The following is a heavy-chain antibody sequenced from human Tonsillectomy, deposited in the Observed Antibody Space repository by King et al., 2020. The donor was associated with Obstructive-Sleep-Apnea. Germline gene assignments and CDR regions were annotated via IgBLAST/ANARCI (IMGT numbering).Heavy chain of an antibody. CDR1: GYTFTGYY. CDR2: INPNSGGT. D-gene: IGHD6-13*01. V-gene: IGHV1-2*02. J-gene: IGHJ4*02. Sequence: QLVQSGAEVKKPGASVKVSCKASGYTFTGYYMHWVRQAPGQGLEWMGWINPNSGGTNYAQKFQGRVTMTRDTSNSTAYMELSRLRSDDTAVYYCARVARLGIAAAGTGYWGQGTLVTVSS. CDR3: ARVARLGIAAAGTGY.